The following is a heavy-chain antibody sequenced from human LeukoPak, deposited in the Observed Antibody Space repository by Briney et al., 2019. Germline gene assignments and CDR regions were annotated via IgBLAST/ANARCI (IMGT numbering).Heavy chain of an antibody. Sequence: SETLSLTCAVYGGSFSGYYWSWIRQPPGKGLEWIGEINHSGSTNYNPSLKSRVTISVDTSKSQFSLKLSSVTAADTAVYYCARLGYCTNGVCYPYYYYGMDVWGQGTTVTVSS. D-gene: IGHD2-8*01. J-gene: IGHJ6*02. V-gene: IGHV4-34*01. CDR3: ARLGYCTNGVCYPYYYYGMDV. CDR1: GGSFSGYY. CDR2: INHSGST.